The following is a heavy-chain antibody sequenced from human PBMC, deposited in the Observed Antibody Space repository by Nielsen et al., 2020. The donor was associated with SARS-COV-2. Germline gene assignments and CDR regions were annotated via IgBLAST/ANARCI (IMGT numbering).Heavy chain of an antibody. V-gene: IGHV3-23*01. J-gene: IGHJ4*02. D-gene: IGHD3-3*01. CDR1: GFTFSDYA. Sequence: GGSLRLSCAASGFTFSDYAMTWVRQAPGKGLEWVSAISGSGGSTYYADSVKGRFTISRDNSKNTLYLQMNSLRAEDTAVYYCAKGSFGVVTPFDYWGQGTLVTVSS. CDR3: AKGSFGVVTPFDY. CDR2: ISGSGGST.